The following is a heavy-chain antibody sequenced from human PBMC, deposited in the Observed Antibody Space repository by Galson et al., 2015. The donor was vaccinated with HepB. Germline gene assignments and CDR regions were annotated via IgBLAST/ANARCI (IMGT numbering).Heavy chain of an antibody. CDR1: GYTFTSYA. D-gene: IGHD4-17*01. Sequence: SVKVSCKASGYTFTSYAMHWVRQAPGQRLEWMGWINADNGNTNYAQKFQGRVTITTDTSASTAYMELSSLRSDDTAVYYCARVARRIYYGDYGYLDYWGQGTLVTVSS. CDR3: ARVARRIYYGDYGYLDY. J-gene: IGHJ4*02. V-gene: IGHV1-3*01. CDR2: INADNGNT.